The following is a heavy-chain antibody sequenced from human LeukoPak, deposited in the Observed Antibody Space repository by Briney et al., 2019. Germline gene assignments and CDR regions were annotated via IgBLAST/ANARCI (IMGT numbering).Heavy chain of an antibody. CDR3: AKEPEMATIS. CDR2: INPDGTYI. D-gene: IGHD5-24*01. Sequence: PGGSLRLSCAASGFTVSSDWMYWVRHAPGKGPVWVSRINPDGTYIDYADSVKGRFTISRDNSKNTLYLQMNSLRAEDTAVYYCAKEPEMATISWGQGTLVTVSS. V-gene: IGHV3-74*01. CDR1: GFTVSSDW. J-gene: IGHJ4*02.